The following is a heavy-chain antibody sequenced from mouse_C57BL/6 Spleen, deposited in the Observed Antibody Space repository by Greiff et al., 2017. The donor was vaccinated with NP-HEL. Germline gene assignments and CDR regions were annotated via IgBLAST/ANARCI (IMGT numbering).Heavy chain of an antibody. CDR3: AATKKGLTGTAWFAY. D-gene: IGHD4-1*01. Sequence: EVQLQQSGPELVKPGASVKISCKASGYTFTDYYMNWVKQSHGKSLEWIGDINPNNGGTSYNQKFKGKATLTVDKSSSTAYMELRSLTSEDSAVYYCAATKKGLTGTAWFAYWGQGTLVTVSA. J-gene: IGHJ3*01. CDR1: GYTFTDYY. CDR2: INPNNGGT. V-gene: IGHV1-26*01.